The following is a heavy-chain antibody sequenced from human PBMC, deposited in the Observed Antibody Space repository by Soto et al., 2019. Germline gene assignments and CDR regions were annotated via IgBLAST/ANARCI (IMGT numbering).Heavy chain of an antibody. CDR1: GFTFSSYS. Sequence: GGSLRLSCAASGFTFSSYSMNWVRQAPGKGLEWVSYISSSSSTIYYADSVKGRFTISRDNAKNSLYLQMSSLRDEDTAVYYCATNIRDSSGYNWFDPWGQGTLVTGSS. CDR2: ISSSSSTI. D-gene: IGHD3-22*01. V-gene: IGHV3-48*02. J-gene: IGHJ5*02. CDR3: ATNIRDSSGYNWFDP.